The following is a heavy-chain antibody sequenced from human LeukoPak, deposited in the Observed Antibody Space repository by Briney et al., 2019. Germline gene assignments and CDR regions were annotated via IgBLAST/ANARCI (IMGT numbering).Heavy chain of an antibody. V-gene: IGHV3-15*01. CDR2: IRPKVDGGTT. Sequence: GGSLRLSCATSGFTFKTAWMSWVRQAPGKGLEWVGRIRPKVDGGTTDYAAPVQGRFTISRDDSKATLYLQMNSLEIEDTAVYYCATGGHYGGSWGQGTLVTVSS. CDR3: ATGGHYGGS. J-gene: IGHJ4*02. D-gene: IGHD4-17*01. CDR1: GFTFKTAW.